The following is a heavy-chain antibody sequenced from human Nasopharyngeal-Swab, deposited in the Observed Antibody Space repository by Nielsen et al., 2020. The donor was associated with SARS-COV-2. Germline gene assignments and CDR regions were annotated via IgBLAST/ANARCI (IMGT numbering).Heavy chain of an antibody. CDR1: GFTFSSYA. J-gene: IGHJ4*02. CDR2: IRGSGGST. Sequence: GGSLRLSWAASGFTFSSYAMSWARQAPGKGLEWVSAIRGSGGSTYYADSVKGRFTISRDNSKNTLYLQMNSLRAKGTAVYYCAKDREATYYYGSGSFDYWGQGTLVTVSS. D-gene: IGHD3-10*01. V-gene: IGHV3-23*01. CDR3: AKDREATYYYGSGSFDY.